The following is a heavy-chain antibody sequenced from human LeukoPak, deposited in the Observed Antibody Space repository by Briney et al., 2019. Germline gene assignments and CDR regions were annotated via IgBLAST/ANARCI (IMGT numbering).Heavy chain of an antibody. CDR2: IYYSGST. Sequence: SGTLSLTCTVSGGSISSHYWSWIRQPPGKGLEWMGYIYYSGSTNYNPSLKSRVTISVDTSKQQLSLKLSSVTAADTAVYYCARGREYDFWSGYYYGNWFDPWGQGTLVTVSS. D-gene: IGHD3-3*01. V-gene: IGHV4-59*11. CDR3: ARGREYDFWSGYYYGNWFDP. CDR1: GGSISSHY. J-gene: IGHJ5*02.